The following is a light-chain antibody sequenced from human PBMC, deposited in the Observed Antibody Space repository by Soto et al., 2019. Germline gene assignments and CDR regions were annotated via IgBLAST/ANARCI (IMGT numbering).Light chain of an antibody. CDR3: SSYTSSSTL. Sequence: QSVLTQPASVSGSPGQSLSISCTGASSDVGRYNLVSWYQQHPGKAPKLIIHEVDKRPSGVSHRFSGSRSGNTASLTISGLQTEDEADYYCSSYTSSSTLFGTGTKVTVL. CDR2: EVD. V-gene: IGLV2-14*02. CDR1: SSDVGRYNL. J-gene: IGLJ1*01.